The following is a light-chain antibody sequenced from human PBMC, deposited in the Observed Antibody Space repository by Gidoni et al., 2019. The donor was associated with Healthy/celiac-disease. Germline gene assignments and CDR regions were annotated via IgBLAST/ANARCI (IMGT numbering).Light chain of an antibody. V-gene: IGKV3-15*01. Sequence: EIVMTQSPATLSVSPGERATLSCRASQSVSSNLAWYQQKPGQAPRLLIYGASTRATGIPARCSGSWSGTEFPLTISSLQSEDFAVYYCQQYNNWPPSWTFGQGTKVEIK. J-gene: IGKJ1*01. CDR2: GAS. CDR1: QSVSSN. CDR3: QQYNNWPPSWT.